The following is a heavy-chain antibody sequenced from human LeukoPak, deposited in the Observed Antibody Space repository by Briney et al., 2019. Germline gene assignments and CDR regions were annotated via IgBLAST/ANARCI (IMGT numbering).Heavy chain of an antibody. J-gene: IGHJ4*02. CDR2: IYSSGST. V-gene: IGHV3-53*01. CDR3: ARRGDGGRSFDY. D-gene: IGHD4-23*01. CDR1: GFTVSNNY. Sequence: PGGSQRLSCAASGFTVSNNYMTWVRQAPGKGLEWVSLIYSSGSTYYADSVKGRFTISRDNSKNTLYLQVNSLRAEDTAVYYCARRGDGGRSFDYWGQGTLVTVSS.